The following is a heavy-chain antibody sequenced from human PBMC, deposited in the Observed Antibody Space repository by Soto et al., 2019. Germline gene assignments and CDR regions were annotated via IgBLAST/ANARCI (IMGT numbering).Heavy chain of an antibody. V-gene: IGHV3-30*04. Sequence: GGSLRLSCAASGFTFSSYAMHWVRQAPGKGLEWVAVILYDGSNKYYADSVKGRFTISRDNSKNTLYLQMNSLRAEDTAVYYCARGSHGIVVVPAATGPDYWGQGTLVTVSS. D-gene: IGHD2-2*01. CDR1: GFTFSSYA. CDR2: ILYDGSNK. CDR3: ARGSHGIVVVPAATGPDY. J-gene: IGHJ4*02.